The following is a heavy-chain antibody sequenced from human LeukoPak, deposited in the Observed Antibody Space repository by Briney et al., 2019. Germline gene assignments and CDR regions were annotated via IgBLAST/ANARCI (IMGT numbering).Heavy chain of an antibody. CDR1: GGSFNNHA. CDR2: IIPMVITA. J-gene: IGHJ6*03. CDR3: ATTPVRDWLGLEYFYFFYYMDV. V-gene: IGHV1-69*05. D-gene: IGHD6-19*01. Sequence: ASAKVSCKVSGGSFNNHAISWVRQAPGQGLEWMGGIIPMVITANYAQHFQGRVTITTDESTSTAYMELSSLRSADTAGYDYATTPVRDWLGLEYFYFFYYMDVWGKGTTVTVS.